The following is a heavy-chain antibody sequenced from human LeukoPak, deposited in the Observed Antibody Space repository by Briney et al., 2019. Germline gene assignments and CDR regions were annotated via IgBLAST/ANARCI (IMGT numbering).Heavy chain of an antibody. CDR3: ARLRFGDYPYYFDY. Sequence: SETLSLTCTVSGVSVSSGSSYWSWVRQPPGKGLEWIGYMYYTGSTNYNPSLKSRVTISINTPTSQFSLKLSSVTAADRAVYYCARLRFGDYPYYFDYWGQGTLVTVSS. D-gene: IGHD3-10*01. CDR2: MYYTGST. J-gene: IGHJ4*02. CDR1: GVSVSSGSSY. V-gene: IGHV4-61*01.